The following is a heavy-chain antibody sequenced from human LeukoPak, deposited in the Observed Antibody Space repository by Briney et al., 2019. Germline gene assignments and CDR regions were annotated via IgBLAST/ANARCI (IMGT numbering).Heavy chain of an antibody. CDR3: ARGGAYSYGYVGY. CDR2: INSHGSTT. V-gene: IGHV3-74*01. D-gene: IGHD5-18*01. J-gene: IGHJ4*02. CDR1: GFTFSSYW. Sequence: PGGSLRLSCAASGFTFSSYWMRWVRQPPGKGLVWVSCINSHGSTTSYADSVKGRFTISRDSAKNTVYLQLNSLRAEDTAVYYCARGGAYSYGYVGYWGQGTLVTVSS.